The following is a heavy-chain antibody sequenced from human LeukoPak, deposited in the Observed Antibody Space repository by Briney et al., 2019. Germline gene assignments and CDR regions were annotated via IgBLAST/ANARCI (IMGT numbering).Heavy chain of an antibody. CDR2: ISGSGGST. CDR1: GFTFSIYG. CDR3: AKDSGSWPHYFDY. J-gene: IGHJ4*02. V-gene: IGHV3-23*01. Sequence: GGSLRLSCADSGFTFSIYGISWVRQALGKGLEWVSAISGSGGSTYYADSVKGRFTISRDNSKNTLYLQMNTLRAEDTAVYYCAKDSGSWPHYFDYWGQGTLVAVSS. D-gene: IGHD6-13*01.